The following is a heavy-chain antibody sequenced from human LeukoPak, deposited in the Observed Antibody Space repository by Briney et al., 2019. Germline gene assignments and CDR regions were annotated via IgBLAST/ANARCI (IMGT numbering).Heavy chain of an antibody. J-gene: IGHJ3*02. CDR2: INPNSGGT. V-gene: IGHV1-2*02. CDR1: GYTFTGYY. CDR3: ARLSWLRHAFDI. Sequence: ASVKVSCKASGYTFTGYYMNWVRQAPGQGLEWMGWINPNSGGTNYAQKFQGRVTMTRDTSISTAYMELSRLRSDDTAVYYCARLSWLRHAFDIWGQGTMVTVSS. D-gene: IGHD5-12*01.